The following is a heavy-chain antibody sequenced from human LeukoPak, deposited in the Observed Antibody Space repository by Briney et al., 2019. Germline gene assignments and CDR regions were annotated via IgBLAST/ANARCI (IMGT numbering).Heavy chain of an antibody. CDR1: GFTFSTYA. D-gene: IGHD6-13*01. V-gene: IGHV3-23*01. CDR3: AKDRSDNTTWYVGSH. J-gene: IGHJ4*02. Sequence: PGGSLRLSCAASGFTFSTYAMSWVRQAPGKGLEWVSTISASGGSTYYADSVKGRFTISSDNSKNTLYLQMNSLRADDTAVYYCAKDRSDNTTWYVGSHWGQGTLVTVSS. CDR2: ISASGGST.